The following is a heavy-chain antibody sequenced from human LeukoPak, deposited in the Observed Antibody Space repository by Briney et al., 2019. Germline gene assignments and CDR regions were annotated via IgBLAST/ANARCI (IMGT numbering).Heavy chain of an antibody. CDR2: IYYSGST. Sequence: SQTLSLTCTVSGGSIGSGDYYWSWIRQPPGKDLEWIGYIYYSGSTYYNPSLKSRVTISVDTSKNQFSLKLSSVTAADTAVYYCARRTGYCSSTSCLNFDYWGQGTLVTVSS. CDR1: GGSIGSGDYY. CDR3: ARRTGYCSSTSCLNFDY. V-gene: IGHV4-30-4*01. J-gene: IGHJ4*02. D-gene: IGHD2-2*01.